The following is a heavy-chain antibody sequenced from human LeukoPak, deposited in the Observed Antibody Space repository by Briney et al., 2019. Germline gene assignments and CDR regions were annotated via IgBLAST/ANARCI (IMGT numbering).Heavy chain of an antibody. Sequence: GRPPRISCAAAGFTFSNYAMSWVRQAPGKGLEWVSVISDNGGSTYYANSMKGRFTISRDNSKVTLFLQMNSLRAGDTAVYYCAKGWRHDYVWGSYVYNWFDLWGQGTLVTVSS. J-gene: IGHJ5*02. CDR1: GFTFSNYA. CDR2: ISDNGGST. V-gene: IGHV3-23*01. CDR3: AKGWRHDYVWGSYVYNWFDL. D-gene: IGHD3-16*01.